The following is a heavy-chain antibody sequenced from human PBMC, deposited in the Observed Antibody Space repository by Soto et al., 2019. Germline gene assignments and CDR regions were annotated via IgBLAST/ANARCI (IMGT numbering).Heavy chain of an antibody. Sequence: ASVKVSCKASGYTFTSYGISWVRQAPGQGLEWMGWINAYNGNTNYAQKLQGRVTMTTDTSTSTAYMELRSLRSDDTAVYYCARQALYYDSSGYYRWLDYWGQGTLVTVSS. D-gene: IGHD3-22*01. CDR3: ARQALYYDSSGYYRWLDY. V-gene: IGHV1-18*01. J-gene: IGHJ4*02. CDR2: INAYNGNT. CDR1: GYTFTSYG.